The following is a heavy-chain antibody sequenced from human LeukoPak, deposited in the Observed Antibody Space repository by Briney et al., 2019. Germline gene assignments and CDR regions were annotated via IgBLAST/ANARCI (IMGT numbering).Heavy chain of an antibody. CDR1: GYTFTGYY. CDR2: INPNSGGT. D-gene: IGHD3-3*01. CDR3: ASQGPHYDFWSGYSNWFAP. J-gene: IGHJ5*02. V-gene: IGHV1-2*06. Sequence: ASVKVSCKASGYTFTGYYMHWVRQAPGQGLEWMGRINPNSGGTNYAQKFQGRVTMTRDTSISTAYMELSRLRSDDTAVYYCASQGPHYDFWSGYSNWFAPWGQGTLVTVSS.